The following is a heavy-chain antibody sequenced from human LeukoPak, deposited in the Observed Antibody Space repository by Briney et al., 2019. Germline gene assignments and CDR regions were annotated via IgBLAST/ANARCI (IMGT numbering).Heavy chain of an antibody. Sequence: SETLSLTCTVSGGSISSSSYYWGWIRQPPGKGLEWIGSIYYSGSTYYNPSLKSRVTISVDTSKNQFSLKLSSVTAADTAVYYCARELDILTGLDAFDIWGQGTMVTVSS. CDR3: ARELDILTGLDAFDI. V-gene: IGHV4-39*07. CDR2: IYYSGST. D-gene: IGHD3-9*01. CDR1: GGSISSSSYY. J-gene: IGHJ3*02.